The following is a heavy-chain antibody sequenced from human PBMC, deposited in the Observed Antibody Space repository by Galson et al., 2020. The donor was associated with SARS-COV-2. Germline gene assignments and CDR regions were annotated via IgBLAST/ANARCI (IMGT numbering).Heavy chain of an antibody. CDR2: IFYSGST. J-gene: IGHJ5*02. V-gene: IGHV4-59*01. Sequence: ETLSLTCTVSGGSISSYYWSWIRQPPGKGLEWIGYIFYSGSTYYNPSLKSRVTISVDTSKNQFSLKLTSVTAADTAVYYCARDREVATAGTVGNWFAPWGQGTLVTVSS. CDR3: ARDREVATAGTVGNWFAP. D-gene: IGHD6-13*01. CDR1: GGSISSYY.